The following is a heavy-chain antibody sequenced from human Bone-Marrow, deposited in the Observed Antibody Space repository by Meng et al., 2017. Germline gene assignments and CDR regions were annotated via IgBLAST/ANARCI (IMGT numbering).Heavy chain of an antibody. CDR2: ISSDGITT. V-gene: IGHV3-74*03. CDR1: GFSFSRYW. D-gene: IGHD2-8*01. CDR3: ARDGGNARNWFDP. J-gene: IGHJ5*02. Sequence: GESLKISCAASGFSFSRYWMHWVRQAPEKGLVWVSRISSDGITTEYADSVRGRFTTSRDNAKNTLYLQMDSLRADDTAVYYCARDGGNARNWFDPWGQGTRVTVSS.